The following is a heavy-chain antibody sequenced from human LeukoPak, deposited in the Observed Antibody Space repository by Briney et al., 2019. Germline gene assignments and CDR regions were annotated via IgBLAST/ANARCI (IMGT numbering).Heavy chain of an antibody. CDR2: LYNGGST. CDR3: ARQYYYDSSGYYYFDY. Sequence: TGGSLRLSCAASSFAASSNYMSWLRQAPGRGLEWVSDLYNGGSTYYTDVMKGRFTISRHNSKNTLYLQMNSLRAEDTAVYHCARQYYYDSSGYYYFDYWGQGTLVTVSS. J-gene: IGHJ4*02. D-gene: IGHD3-22*01. V-gene: IGHV3-53*04. CDR1: SFAASSNY.